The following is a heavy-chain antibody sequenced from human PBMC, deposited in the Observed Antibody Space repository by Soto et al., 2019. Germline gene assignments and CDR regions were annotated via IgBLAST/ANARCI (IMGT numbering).Heavy chain of an antibody. CDR3: ARAASYYYGSGSLD. J-gene: IGHJ4*02. CDR1: GRSISSYY. V-gene: IGHV4-59*01. Sequence: SETLSLSCPLSGRSISSYYWSWIRQPPGKGLEWIGYIYYSGSTNDNPSLKSRGTISVDTSKNQFSLKLSSVTAADTAVYYCARAASYYYGSGSLDWGQGTLVTVSS. D-gene: IGHD3-10*01. CDR2: IYYSGST.